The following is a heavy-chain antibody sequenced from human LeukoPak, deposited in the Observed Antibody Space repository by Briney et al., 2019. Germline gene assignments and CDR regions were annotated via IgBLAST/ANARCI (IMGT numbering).Heavy chain of an antibody. J-gene: IGHJ4*02. CDR1: GGSVSSGSYY. Sequence: SETLSLTCTVSGGSVSSGSYYWSWIRQPPGKGLEWIGYIYYSGSTYYNPSLKSRVTISVDTSKNQFSLKLSSVTAADTAIYYCARLGYYDSSGDWVYWGQGTLVTVSS. CDR2: IYYSGST. D-gene: IGHD3-22*01. V-gene: IGHV4-61*01. CDR3: ARLGYYDSSGDWVY.